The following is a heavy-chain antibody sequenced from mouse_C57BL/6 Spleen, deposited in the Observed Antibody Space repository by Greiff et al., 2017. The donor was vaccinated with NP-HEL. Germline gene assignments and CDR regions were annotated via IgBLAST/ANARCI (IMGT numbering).Heavy chain of an antibody. J-gene: IGHJ4*01. CDR2: IYPGDGDT. V-gene: IGHV1-80*01. CDR1: GYAFSSYW. Sequence: VQLQQSGAELVKPGASVKISCKASGYAFSSYWMNWVKQRPGKGLEWIGQIYPGDGDTNYNGKFKGKATLTADKSSSTAYKQLSSLTSEDSAVYCCARCGDYGYYYAMDDWGQGTSVTVSS. CDR3: ARCGDYGYYYAMDD. D-gene: IGHD1-2*01.